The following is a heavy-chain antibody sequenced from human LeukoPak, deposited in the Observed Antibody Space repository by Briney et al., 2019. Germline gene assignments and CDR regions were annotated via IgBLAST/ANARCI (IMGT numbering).Heavy chain of an antibody. CDR1: GIPFKKYG. J-gene: IGHJ3*01. CDR2: IWHDGSPT. Sequence: GRSLRLSCAVSGIPFKKYGMHWVRQAPGKGMEWVATIWHDGSPTMYADSAKGRFTISRDDSKNMLYLQMNSLRAEDTAEYYCVTHYKWDLLVHAFDFWGQGTRVTVSS. D-gene: IGHD1-26*01. V-gene: IGHV3-33*01. CDR3: VTHYKWDLLVHAFDF.